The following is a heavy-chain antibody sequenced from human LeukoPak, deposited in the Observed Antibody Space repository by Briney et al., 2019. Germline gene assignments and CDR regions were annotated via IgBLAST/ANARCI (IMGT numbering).Heavy chain of an antibody. CDR2: ISAYNGNT. CDR3: ARGMGRTTPYYFDY. D-gene: IGHD4-17*01. Sequence: ASVKVSCKASGYTFTSYGISWVRQAPGQGLEWMGWISAYNGNTDYAQKLQGRVTMTTDTSTSTAYMELRSLRSDDTAVYYCARGMGRTTPYYFDYWGQGTLVTVSS. CDR1: GYTFTSYG. J-gene: IGHJ4*02. V-gene: IGHV1-18*01.